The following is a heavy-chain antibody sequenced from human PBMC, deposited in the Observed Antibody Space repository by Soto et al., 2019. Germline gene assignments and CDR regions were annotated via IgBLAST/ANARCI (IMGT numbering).Heavy chain of an antibody. D-gene: IGHD3-10*01. CDR1: GFNFRNYG. Sequence: QVQLVESGGGVVQPGRSLRLSCAASGFNFRNYGMHWIRQTPGKGLEWVAVISYDGSNKYYTDSVQGRFTISRDNSKNTLYLQMNSLRAEDTAVYYCAKDSHYISGSYGGFDPWGQGTPVTVSS. CDR2: ISYDGSNK. CDR3: AKDSHYISGSYGGFDP. J-gene: IGHJ5*02. V-gene: IGHV3-30*18.